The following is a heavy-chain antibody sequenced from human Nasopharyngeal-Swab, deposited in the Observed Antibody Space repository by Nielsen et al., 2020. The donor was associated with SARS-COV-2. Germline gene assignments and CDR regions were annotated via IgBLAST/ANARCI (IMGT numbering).Heavy chain of an antibody. CDR2: ISSSSSYI. CDR3: ARDGLDYDFWSAYFMDV. J-gene: IGHJ6*02. Sequence: ESLKISCAASGFTFNNYNFNWVRQAPGKGLEWVSSISSSSSYIYYADSVKGRFTISRDNAKNSLYLQMSSLRAEDTAVYYCARDGLDYDFWSAYFMDVWGQGTTVTVSS. V-gene: IGHV3-21*01. CDR1: GFTFNNYN. D-gene: IGHD3-3*01.